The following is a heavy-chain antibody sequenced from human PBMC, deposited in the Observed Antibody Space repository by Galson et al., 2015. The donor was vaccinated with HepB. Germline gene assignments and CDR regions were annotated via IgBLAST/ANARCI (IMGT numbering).Heavy chain of an antibody. CDR2: ISYDGSNK. V-gene: IGHV3-30*04. Sequence: SLRLSCAASGFTFSSYAMHWVRQAPGKGLEWVAVISYDGSNKYYADSVKGRFTISRDNSKNTLYLQMNSLRAEDTAVYYCARDGVLLWFGDPTGGMDVWGQGTTVTVSS. D-gene: IGHD3-10*01. CDR3: ARDGVLLWFGDPTGGMDV. J-gene: IGHJ6*02. CDR1: GFTFSSYA.